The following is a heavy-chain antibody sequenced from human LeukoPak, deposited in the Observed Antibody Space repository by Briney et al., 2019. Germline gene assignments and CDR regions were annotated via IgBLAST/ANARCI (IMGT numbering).Heavy chain of an antibody. J-gene: IGHJ3*02. Sequence: GASVKVSCKNPGYSIAGYYIHWVRQAPGQGLEWMGRLNPNYRDTNFAQRFQGRVTMTRDTTITTAFMEQNNLRSDDTAIYYCARGAYDYDAFDIWGQGTMVTVSS. CDR3: ARGAYDYDAFDI. D-gene: IGHD4-11*01. CDR1: GYSIAGYY. V-gene: IGHV1-2*06. CDR2: LNPNYRDT.